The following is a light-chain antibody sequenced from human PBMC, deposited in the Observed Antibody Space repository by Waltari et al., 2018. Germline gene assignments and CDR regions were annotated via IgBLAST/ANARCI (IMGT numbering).Light chain of an antibody. Sequence: EIVLTQSPGTLSLSPGERATLSCRASQSVSRALAWYQQNPGQAPRLLIYGASNRATGSPDRFSGRGSGTDFSLIISRLEPEDFAVYYCQHYVSLPVTFGQGTKVEIK. CDR3: QHYVSLPVT. CDR1: QSVSRA. V-gene: IGKV3-20*01. J-gene: IGKJ1*01. CDR2: GAS.